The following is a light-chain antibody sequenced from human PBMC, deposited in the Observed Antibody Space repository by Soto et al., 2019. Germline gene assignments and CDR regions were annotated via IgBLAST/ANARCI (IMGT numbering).Light chain of an antibody. CDR2: DVS. Sequence: QSALTQPASVSGSPGQSITISCTGTSSDVGGYNYVCWYQQHPGKVPKLIIYDVSSRPSGISNRFSGSKSGNTASLTISGLQSEDEVDYYCISYTSRDTLVFGGGTKLTVL. CDR3: ISYTSRDTLV. J-gene: IGLJ2*01. V-gene: IGLV2-14*01. CDR1: SSDVGGYNY.